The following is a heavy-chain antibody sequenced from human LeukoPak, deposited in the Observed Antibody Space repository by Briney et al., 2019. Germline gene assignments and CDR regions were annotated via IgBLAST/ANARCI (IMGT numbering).Heavy chain of an antibody. CDR2: IYYSGST. J-gene: IGHJ4*02. Sequence: PSETLSLTCTVSGGSISSSIYYWGWIRQPPGKGLEWIGSIYYSGSTYYNPSLKSRVTISVDTSKNQFSLKLSSVTAADTAMYYCARHDIAAALVIDYWGQGTLVTVSS. V-gene: IGHV4-39*01. D-gene: IGHD6-13*01. CDR1: GGSISSSIYY. CDR3: ARHDIAAALVIDY.